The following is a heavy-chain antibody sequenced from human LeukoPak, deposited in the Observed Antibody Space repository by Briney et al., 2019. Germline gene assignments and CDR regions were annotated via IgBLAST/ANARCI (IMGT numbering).Heavy chain of an antibody. V-gene: IGHV1-2*02. CDR1: GYTFTGYY. CDR3: ARDPYFDY. CDR2: INPNSGGT. J-gene: IGHJ4*02. Sequence: GASVTVSCKASGYTFTGYYMHWVRQAPGQGLEWMGWINPNSGGTNYAQKFQGRVTMTTDTSTSTAYMELRSLRSDDTAVYYCARDPYFDYWGQGTLVTVSS.